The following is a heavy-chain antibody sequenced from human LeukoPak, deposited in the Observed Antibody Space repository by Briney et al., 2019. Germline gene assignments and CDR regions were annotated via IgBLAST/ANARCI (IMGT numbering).Heavy chain of an antibody. J-gene: IGHJ6*02. CDR3: ARDRYSGSYALYYYYGMDV. V-gene: IGHV1-69*13. CDR2: IIPIFGTA. Sequence: GASVKVSCKAPGGTFSSYAISWVRQAPGQGLEWMGGIIPIFGTANYAQKFQGRVTITADESTSTAYMELSSLRSEDTAVYYCARDRYSGSYALYYYYGMDVWGQGTTVTVSS. CDR1: GGTFSSYA. D-gene: IGHD1-26*01.